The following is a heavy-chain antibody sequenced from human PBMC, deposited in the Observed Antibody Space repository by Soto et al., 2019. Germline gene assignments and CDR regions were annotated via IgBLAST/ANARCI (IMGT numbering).Heavy chain of an antibody. CDR3: AREEIAAAGSAP. CDR2: ISSSSSYI. D-gene: IGHD6-13*01. J-gene: IGHJ3*01. V-gene: IGHV3-21*01. CDR1: GFPFSSYS. Sequence: GGSLRLYCAASGFPFSSYSMHLVRQAPGKGLEWVASISSSSSYIYYADSVKGRFTISRDNAKNSLYLQMNSLRAEDTAVYYCAREEIAAAGSAPWGQGTMVNVSS.